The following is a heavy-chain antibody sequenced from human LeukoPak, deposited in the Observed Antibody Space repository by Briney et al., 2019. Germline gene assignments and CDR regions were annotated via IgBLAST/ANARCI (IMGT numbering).Heavy chain of an antibody. J-gene: IGHJ4*02. D-gene: IGHD6-19*01. CDR1: GFTFSSYW. CDR3: ARAYSSGWPGGY. V-gene: IGHV3-7*01. Sequence: GGSLKLSCAPSGFTFSSYWMTWVRQAPGKGLEWVANIKQDGSEKYYVDSVKGRFTISRDNAKNSLYLQMNSLRAEDTAVYYCARAYSSGWPGGYWGQGTLVTVSS. CDR2: IKQDGSEK.